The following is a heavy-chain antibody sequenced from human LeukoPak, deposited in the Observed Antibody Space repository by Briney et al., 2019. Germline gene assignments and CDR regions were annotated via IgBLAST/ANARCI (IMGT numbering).Heavy chain of an antibody. Sequence: GGSLRLSCAASGFTFSNYAMNWVRHAPGKGLEWVSGISGSGDNTYYADSVKGRFTISRDNSKNTLYLQMNSLRAEDTAVYYCAKGGRGLKWFDPWGQGTLVTVSS. J-gene: IGHJ5*02. CDR3: AKGGRGLKWFDP. CDR2: ISGSGDNT. CDR1: GFTFSNYA. D-gene: IGHD3-16*01. V-gene: IGHV3-23*01.